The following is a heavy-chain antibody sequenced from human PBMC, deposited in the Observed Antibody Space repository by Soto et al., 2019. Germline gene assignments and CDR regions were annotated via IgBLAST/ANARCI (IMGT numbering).Heavy chain of an antibody. D-gene: IGHD3-10*01. CDR1: GYIFANYW. CDR2: IYPGDSDT. Sequence: VESLKISCQGSGYIFANYWISCFLQVPGKVLEWVGVIYPGDSDTRYSPSFRGQVTISADKSISHVYLQWSSLKASDTAMYYCARNRLRQYYYGMDVWGQGTTVTVSS. J-gene: IGHJ6*02. CDR3: ARNRLRQYYYGMDV. V-gene: IGHV5-51*01.